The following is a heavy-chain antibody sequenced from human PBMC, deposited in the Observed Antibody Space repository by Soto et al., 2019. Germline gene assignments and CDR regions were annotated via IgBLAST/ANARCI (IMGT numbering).Heavy chain of an antibody. D-gene: IGHD3-10*01. CDR1: GVSISSGNW. Sequence: SETLSLTCAVSGVSISSGNWWTWVRQTPQRGLEYIGEIFHDGTANYYPSFERRVAISVDTSKNQFSLKLTSVTAADTAIYFCARRVYDTRLNYMYLDFWSQGARVTVSS. V-gene: IGHV4-4*02. CDR3: ARRVYDTRLNYMYLDF. J-gene: IGHJ4*02. CDR2: IFHDGTA.